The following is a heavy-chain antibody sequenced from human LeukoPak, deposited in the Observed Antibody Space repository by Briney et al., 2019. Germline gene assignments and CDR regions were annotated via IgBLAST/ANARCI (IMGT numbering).Heavy chain of an antibody. Sequence: ASVKVSCKASGYTFTSYGISWVRQAPGQGLEWMGWISAYNGNTNYAQKLQGRVTMTTDTSTSTAYMELRSLRSDDTAVYYCARESPPYCGGDCYSTFDYWGQGTLVTVSS. CDR3: ARESPPYCGGDCYSTFDY. D-gene: IGHD2-21*02. J-gene: IGHJ4*02. V-gene: IGHV1-18*01. CDR1: GYTFTSYG. CDR2: ISAYNGNT.